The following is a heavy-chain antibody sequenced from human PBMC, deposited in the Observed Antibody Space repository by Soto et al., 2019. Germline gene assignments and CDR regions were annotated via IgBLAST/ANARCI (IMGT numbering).Heavy chain of an antibody. Sequence: SETLSLTCTVSGGSVSSGSYYWSWIRQPPGKGLDWIGYIYYSGSTNYNPSLKSRLTISVDTSKNQFSLKLSSVTAADTAVYYCARSDHYYYDSSGYWDYWGQGTLVTVSS. J-gene: IGHJ4*02. D-gene: IGHD3-22*01. CDR1: GGSVSSGSYY. CDR3: ARSDHYYYDSSGYWDY. V-gene: IGHV4-61*01. CDR2: IYYSGST.